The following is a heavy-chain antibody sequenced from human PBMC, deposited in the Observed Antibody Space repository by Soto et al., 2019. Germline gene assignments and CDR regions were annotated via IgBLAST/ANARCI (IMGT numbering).Heavy chain of an antibody. CDR3: AKDITSCGVPTPNDRCAP. Sequence: EVQLLESGGGLVQPGGSLRLSCAASGFTFSSYAMSWVRQAPGKGLEWVSAISGSGGSTYYADSVMGRFTISRDNTKNTLYLQMNSGRAEDTAVYYGAKDITSCGVPTPNDRCAPWGQGTVVTVSS. D-gene: IGHD3-3*01. V-gene: IGHV3-23*01. J-gene: IGHJ5*02. CDR2: ISGSGGST. CDR1: GFTFSSYA.